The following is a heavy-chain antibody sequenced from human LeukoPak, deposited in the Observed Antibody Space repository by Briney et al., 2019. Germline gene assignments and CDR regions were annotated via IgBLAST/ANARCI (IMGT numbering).Heavy chain of an antibody. CDR3: ARGPAALSRFDP. CDR2: ISAYNGNT. Sequence: ASVKVSCKASGGTFSSYAISWVRQAPGQGLEWMGWISAYNGNTNYAQKLQGRVTMTTDTSTSTAYMELRSLRSDDTAVYYCARGPAALSRFDPWGQGTLVTVSS. V-gene: IGHV1-18*01. D-gene: IGHD2-2*01. J-gene: IGHJ5*02. CDR1: GGTFSSYA.